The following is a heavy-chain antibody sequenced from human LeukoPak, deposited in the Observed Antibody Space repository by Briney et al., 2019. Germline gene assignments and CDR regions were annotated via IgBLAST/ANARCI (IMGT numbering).Heavy chain of an antibody. V-gene: IGHV4-34*01. CDR2: INHSGST. CDR1: GGSFSGYY. Sequence: SETLSLTCAVYGGSFSGYYWSWIRQPPGKGLEWIGEINHSGSTNYNPSLKSRVTISVDTSKNQFSLKLSSVTAADTAVYYCARVGGYGDINWFDPWGQGTLVTVSS. D-gene: IGHD4-17*01. J-gene: IGHJ5*02. CDR3: ARVGGYGDINWFDP.